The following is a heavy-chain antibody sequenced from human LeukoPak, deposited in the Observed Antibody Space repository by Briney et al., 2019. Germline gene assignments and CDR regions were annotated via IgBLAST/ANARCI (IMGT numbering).Heavy chain of an antibody. CDR2: IYSGGST. D-gene: IGHD2-2*02. CDR1: GFTFSSYA. J-gene: IGHJ6*03. CDR3: ARAQRYCSSTSCYRHYYYYYMDV. Sequence: GGPLRLSCAASGFTFSSYAMNWVRQAPGKGLEWVSVIYSGGSTYSADSVKGRFTISRDNSKNTLYLQMNSLRAEDTAVYYCARAQRYCSSTSCYRHYYYYYMDVWGKGTTVTVSS. V-gene: IGHV3-53*01.